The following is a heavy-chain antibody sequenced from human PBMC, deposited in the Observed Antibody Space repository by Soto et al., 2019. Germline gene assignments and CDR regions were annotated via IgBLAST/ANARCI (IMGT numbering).Heavy chain of an antibody. CDR1: GYTFTGYY. V-gene: IGHV1-2*04. CDR3: ARGVWYEKHGYYYYYGMDV. D-gene: IGHD2-15*01. Sequence: GASVKVSCKASGYTFTGYYMHWVRQAPGQGLEWMGWINPNSGGTNYAQKFQGWVTMTRDTSISTAYMELSRLRSDDTAVYYCARGVWYEKHGYYYYYGMDVWGQGTTVTVSS. J-gene: IGHJ6*02. CDR2: INPNSGGT.